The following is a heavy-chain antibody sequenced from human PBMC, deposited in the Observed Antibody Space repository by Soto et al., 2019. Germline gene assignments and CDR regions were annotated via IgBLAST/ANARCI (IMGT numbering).Heavy chain of an antibody. CDR1: GGSISRYS. D-gene: IGHD4-17*01. CDR2: ISFRGST. V-gene: IGHV4-59*01. Sequence: SETLSLTCTVSGGSISRYSWSWIRQPPGKGLEFIGFISFRGSTNYNPSLKSRVTISRDTSKNQFSLRLSSVTAADTAVYYCARDYGDARFDCWGQGTLVTVSS. J-gene: IGHJ4*02. CDR3: ARDYGDARFDC.